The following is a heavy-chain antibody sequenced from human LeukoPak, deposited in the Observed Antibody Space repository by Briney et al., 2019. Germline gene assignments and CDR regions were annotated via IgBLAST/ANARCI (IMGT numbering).Heavy chain of an antibody. CDR2: IIPIFGTA. CDR1: GGTFSSYA. V-gene: IGHV1-69*13. D-gene: IGHD3-22*01. J-gene: IGHJ4*02. Sequence: SVKVSCKASGGTFSSYAISWVRQAPGQGLEWMGGIIPIFGTANYAQKFQGRVTITADESTSTAYMELSSLRSEDTAVYYCARDGYYYDSSGYYAFDYWGQGTLVTVSS. CDR3: ARDGYYYDSSGYYAFDY.